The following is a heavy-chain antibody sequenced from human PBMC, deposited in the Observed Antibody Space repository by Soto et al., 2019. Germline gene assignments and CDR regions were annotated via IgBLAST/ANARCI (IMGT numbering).Heavy chain of an antibody. CDR2: IYYSGST. Sequence: QVQLQESGPGLVKPSQTLSLTCTVSGGSISSGDYYWSWIRQPPGKGLEWIGYIYYSGSTYYNPSRKGRVTISVAPSKDQFSLKLSSVTAADTAVYYCARVPRGYSGYDVDYWGQGTLVTVSS. D-gene: IGHD5-12*01. J-gene: IGHJ4*02. CDR3: ARVPRGYSGYDVDY. V-gene: IGHV4-30-4*01. CDR1: GGSISSGDYY.